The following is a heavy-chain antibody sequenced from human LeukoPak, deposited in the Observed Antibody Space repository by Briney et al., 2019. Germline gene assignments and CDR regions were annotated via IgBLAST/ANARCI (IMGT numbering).Heavy chain of an antibody. D-gene: IGHD1-26*01. CDR3: AKDKYSGRLRYLDY. J-gene: IGHJ4*02. Sequence: KTGGSLRLSCAASGFTFDDYAMHWVRQAPGKGLEWISGLSWNSIRIDYADSVKGRFTISRDNAKNSLYLQMNSLRAEDTALYYCAKDKYSGRLRYLDYWGQGTLVTVSS. V-gene: IGHV3-9*01. CDR2: LSWNSIRI. CDR1: GFTFDDYA.